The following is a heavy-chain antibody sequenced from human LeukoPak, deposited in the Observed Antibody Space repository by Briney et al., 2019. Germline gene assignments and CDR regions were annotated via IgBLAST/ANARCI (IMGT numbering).Heavy chain of an antibody. J-gene: IGHJ4*02. CDR1: GFTFSSYG. Sequence: GRSLRLSCAASGFTFSSYGMHWVRQAPGKGLEWVAVISYDGSNKYYADSVKGRFTISRGNSKNTLYLQMNSLRAEDTAVYYCARRSMVLDYWGQGTLVTVSS. CDR2: ISYDGSNK. CDR3: ARRSMVLDY. V-gene: IGHV3-30*03. D-gene: IGHD3-10*01.